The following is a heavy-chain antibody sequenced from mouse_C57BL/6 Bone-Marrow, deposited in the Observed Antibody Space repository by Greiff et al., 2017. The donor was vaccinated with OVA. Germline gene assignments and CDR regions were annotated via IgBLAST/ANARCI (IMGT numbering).Heavy chain of an antibody. CDR3: ARRGQLRLLGYYFDY. J-gene: IGHJ2*01. V-gene: IGHV1-18*01. Sequence: EVKLQESGPELVKPGASVKIPCKASGYTFTDYNMDWVKQSHGKSLEWIGDINPNNGGTIYNQKFKGKATLTVDKSSSTAYMELRSLTSEDTAVYYCARRGQLRLLGYYFDYWGQGTTLTVSS. CDR2: INPNNGGT. D-gene: IGHD3-2*02. CDR1: GYTFTDYN.